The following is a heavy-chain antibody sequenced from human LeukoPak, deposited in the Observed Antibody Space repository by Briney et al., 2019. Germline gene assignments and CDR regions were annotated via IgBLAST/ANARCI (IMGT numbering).Heavy chain of an antibody. J-gene: IGHJ4*02. CDR2: ISSSSSYI. D-gene: IGHD1-26*01. CDR3: ARDLWYSGSYYDPEFFDY. Sequence: GGSLRLSCAASGFTFSSYSMNWVRQAPVKGLEWVSSISSSSSYIYYADSVKGRFTISRDNAKNSLYLQMNSLRAEDTAVYYCARDLWYSGSYYDPEFFDYWGQGTLVTVSS. CDR1: GFTFSSYS. V-gene: IGHV3-21*01.